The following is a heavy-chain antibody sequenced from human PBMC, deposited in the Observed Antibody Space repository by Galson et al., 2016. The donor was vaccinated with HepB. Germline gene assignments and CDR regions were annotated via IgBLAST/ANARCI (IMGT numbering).Heavy chain of an antibody. V-gene: IGHV1-18*01. CDR1: GYTFNMYG. Sequence: SVKVSCKASGYTFNMYGISWVRQAPGQGLEWMGWISGYNGKTNYVQKFQGRVTMTTDTSTSTAYMELRSPRVDDTAVYYCARDTGIWYRGMDVWGQGTTVTVSS. CDR2: ISGYNGKT. D-gene: IGHD3-10*01. CDR3: ARDTGIWYRGMDV. J-gene: IGHJ6*02.